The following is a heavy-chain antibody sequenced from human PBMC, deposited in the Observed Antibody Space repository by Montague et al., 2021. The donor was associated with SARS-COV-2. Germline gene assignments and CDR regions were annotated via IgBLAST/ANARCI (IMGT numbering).Heavy chain of an antibody. Sequence: SETLSLTCAVHGGSFSTYSWYCFRQPPGRGLEWIGEIHHGGSTTYNPSFKSRVTILADTYKNQLSMKLTSVAAADTSVYYCARLGDGGVPSPILGVGPYDDYYYMDVWGKGTTVTVSS. V-gene: IGHV4-34*01. CDR3: ARLGDGGVPSPILGVGPYDDYYYMDV. CDR2: IHHGGST. CDR1: GGSFSTYS. D-gene: IGHD3-10*01. J-gene: IGHJ6*03.